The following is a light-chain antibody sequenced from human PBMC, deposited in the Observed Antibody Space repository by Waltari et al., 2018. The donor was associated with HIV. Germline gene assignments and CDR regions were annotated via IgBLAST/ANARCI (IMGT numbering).Light chain of an antibody. CDR3: YSTDSSDWV. Sequence: SYDLTQPPSVSVSPGQTATITCSGDALQKKYAYWDQQKSGQPPVLAIYEDSKRPSGLPERSSGSSSGTMATLTISGAQVEDEADYYCYSTDSSDWVFGGGTKLTVL. CDR2: EDS. CDR1: ALQKKY. V-gene: IGLV3-10*01. J-gene: IGLJ3*02.